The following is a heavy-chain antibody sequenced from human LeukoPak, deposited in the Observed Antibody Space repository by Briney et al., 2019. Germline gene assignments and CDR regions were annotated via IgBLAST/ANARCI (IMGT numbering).Heavy chain of an antibody. Sequence: PGGSLRLSCVASGFTVSTNYMTWVRQAPGKGLEWVSLIYSGGRTYFAESVKGRFTISRDDSENTLYLHMKSLRAEDTAVYYCARDDGDYLPFDYWGQGTLVTVSS. V-gene: IGHV3-66*01. CDR2: IYSGGRT. J-gene: IGHJ4*02. CDR1: GFTVSTNY. D-gene: IGHD4-17*01. CDR3: ARDDGDYLPFDY.